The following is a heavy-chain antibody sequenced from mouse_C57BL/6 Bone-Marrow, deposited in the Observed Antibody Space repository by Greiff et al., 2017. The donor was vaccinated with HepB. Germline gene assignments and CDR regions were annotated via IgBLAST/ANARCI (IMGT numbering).Heavy chain of an antibody. J-gene: IGHJ4*01. CDR3: AKDGYYGAMDY. CDR1: GYTFTSYG. Sequence: VQLQQSGAELARPGASVKLSCKAPGYTFTSYGISWVKQRTGQGLEWIGEIYPRSGNTYYNEKFKGKATLTADKSSSTAYMELRSLTSEDSAVYFCAKDGYYGAMDYWGQGTSVTVSS. V-gene: IGHV1-81*01. CDR2: IYPRSGNT. D-gene: IGHD1-2*01.